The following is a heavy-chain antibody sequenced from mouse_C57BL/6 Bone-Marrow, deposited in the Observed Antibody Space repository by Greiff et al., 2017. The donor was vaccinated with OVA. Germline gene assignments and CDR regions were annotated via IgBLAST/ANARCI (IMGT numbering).Heavy chain of an antibody. CDR3: TYYDYDRGYWYFDV. D-gene: IGHD2-4*01. CDR2: IDPENGDT. CDR1: GFNIKDDY. J-gene: IGHJ1*03. Sequence: VQLKQSGAELVRPGASVKLSCTASGFNIKDDYMHWVKQRPEQGLEWIGWIDPENGDTEYASKFQGKATITADTSSNTAYLQLSSLTSEDTAVYYCTYYDYDRGYWYFDVWGTGTTVTVSS. V-gene: IGHV14-4*01.